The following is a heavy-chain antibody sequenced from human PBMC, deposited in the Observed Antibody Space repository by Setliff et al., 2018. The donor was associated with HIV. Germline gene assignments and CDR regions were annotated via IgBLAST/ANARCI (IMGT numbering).Heavy chain of an antibody. J-gene: IGHJ3*02. Sequence: SETLSLTCTVSGGSMSTYYWSWIRQPPGKGLEWIGYIYTSGSTNYNPSLRSRFTISRDSATNSLYLQMNSLRADDTAVYYCARGYWEWEDSIGDAFDIWGQGTMVTVSS. CDR3: ARGYWEWEDSIGDAFDI. V-gene: IGHV4-4*08. D-gene: IGHD3-3*01. CDR2: IYTSGST. CDR1: GGSMSTYY.